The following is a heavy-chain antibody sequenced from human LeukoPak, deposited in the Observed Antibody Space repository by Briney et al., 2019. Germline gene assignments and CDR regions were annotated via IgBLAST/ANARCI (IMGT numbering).Heavy chain of an antibody. CDR1: GFTFSTYA. CDR3: ARGGIITSYAFEI. D-gene: IGHD1-26*01. CDR2: ISSTSNYI. V-gene: IGHV3-21*01. Sequence: GGSLRLSCAASGFTFSTYAISWVRQAPWKGLEWVSCISSTSNYIFYADSVRGRFTISRDNAKNSLYLQMDSLRAEDTAVYYCARGGIITSYAFEIWGQGAMVTVSS. J-gene: IGHJ3*02.